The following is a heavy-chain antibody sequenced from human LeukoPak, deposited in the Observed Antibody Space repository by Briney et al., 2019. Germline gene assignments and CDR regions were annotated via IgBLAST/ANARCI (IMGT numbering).Heavy chain of an antibody. D-gene: IGHD2/OR15-2a*01. Sequence: SETLSLTCAVYGGSFSDYYWSWIRQPPGKGLEWIGEINHSGSTNYNPSLKSRVTILVDTSKNQFSLKLSSVTAADTAVYYCARGLTSMPPGGYWGQGTLVTVSP. CDR2: INHSGST. CDR3: ARGLTSMPPGGY. V-gene: IGHV4-34*01. CDR1: GGSFSDYY. J-gene: IGHJ4*02.